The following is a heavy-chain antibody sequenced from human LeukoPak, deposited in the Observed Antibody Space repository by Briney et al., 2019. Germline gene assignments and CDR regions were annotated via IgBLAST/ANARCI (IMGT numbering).Heavy chain of an antibody. Sequence: GGSLRLSCAASGFTFSRYSMNWVRQAPEKGLEWVSSISTSSSYIYYADSLKGRFTISRDNAKNSLYLQMNSLRADDTAVYYCARGDPDISFAVAGEAFDIWGQGTMVTVSS. D-gene: IGHD6-19*01. CDR2: ISTSSSYI. V-gene: IGHV3-21*01. CDR3: ARGDPDISFAVAGEAFDI. CDR1: GFTFSRYS. J-gene: IGHJ3*02.